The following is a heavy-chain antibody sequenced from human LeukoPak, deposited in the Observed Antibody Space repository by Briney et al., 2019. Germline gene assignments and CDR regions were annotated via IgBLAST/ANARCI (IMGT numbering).Heavy chain of an antibody. D-gene: IGHD6-13*01. V-gene: IGHV3-7*01. CDR3: ARLRSNNWYPPYFYYMDV. Sequence: PGGSLRLFCAASGFPFSSYWMHWVRQAPGKGLEWVANIKQDGGEKYYVDSVKDRFTIHRDNAKNSLYLQMNSLRAEDTAVFYCARLRSNNWYPPYFYYMDVWGKGTTVTVSS. CDR1: GFPFSSYW. J-gene: IGHJ6*03. CDR2: IKQDGGEK.